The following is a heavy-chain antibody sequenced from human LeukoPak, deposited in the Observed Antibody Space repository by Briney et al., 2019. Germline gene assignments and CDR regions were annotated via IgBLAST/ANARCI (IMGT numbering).Heavy chain of an antibody. Sequence: SQTLSLTCAVSGGSISSGGYSWSWIRQPPGKGLEWIGYIYHSGSTYYNPSLKSRVTISVDTSKNQFSLKLSSVTAADTAVYYCASHAFDIWGQGTMVTVSS. CDR3: ASHAFDI. V-gene: IGHV4-30-2*01. CDR2: IYHSGST. J-gene: IGHJ3*02. CDR1: GGSISSGGYS.